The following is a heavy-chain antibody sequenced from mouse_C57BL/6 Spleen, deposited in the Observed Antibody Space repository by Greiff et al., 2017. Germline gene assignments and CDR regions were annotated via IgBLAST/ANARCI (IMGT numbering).Heavy chain of an antibody. J-gene: IGHJ1*03. CDR1: GYAFSSYW. V-gene: IGHV1-80*01. D-gene: IGHD4-1*01. CDR2: IYPGDGDT. Sequence: SGAELVKPGASVKISCKASGYAFSSYWMNWVKQRPGKGLEWIGQIYPGDGDTNYNGKFKGKATLTADKSSSTAYMQLSSLTSEDSAVYFCARFPNWDNWYFDVWGTGTTVTVSS. CDR3: ARFPNWDNWYFDV.